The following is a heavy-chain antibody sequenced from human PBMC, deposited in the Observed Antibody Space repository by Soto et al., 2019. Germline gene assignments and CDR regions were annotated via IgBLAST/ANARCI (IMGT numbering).Heavy chain of an antibody. CDR3: VTGWSDY. V-gene: IGHV3-74*01. J-gene: IGHJ4*02. CDR2: MNSDGIII. CDR1: EFTFSSSW. Sequence: GGSLRLSCVVSEFTFSSSWMHWVRQGPGKGLVWVSRMNSDGIIINYADSVKGRFTTSRDNAKNMLYLQMNSLRAKDTALYYCVTGWSDYWGRGTIVTLSP. D-gene: IGHD2-15*01.